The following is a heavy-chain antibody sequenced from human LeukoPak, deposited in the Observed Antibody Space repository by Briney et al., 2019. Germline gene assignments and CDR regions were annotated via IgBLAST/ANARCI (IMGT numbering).Heavy chain of an antibody. CDR3: ARGDVYYYDSSGYAPFDY. V-gene: IGHV3-7*01. Sequence: GGCLRLSCAGSGFTFSSYWMSWVRQAPGKGLEWVANIKQDGSETYYVDSVKGRFTISRDNAQNSLYLHMNSLRAEDTAVYYCARGDVYYYDSSGYAPFDYWGQGTLVTVSS. CDR1: GFTFSSYW. CDR2: IKQDGSET. J-gene: IGHJ4*02. D-gene: IGHD3-22*01.